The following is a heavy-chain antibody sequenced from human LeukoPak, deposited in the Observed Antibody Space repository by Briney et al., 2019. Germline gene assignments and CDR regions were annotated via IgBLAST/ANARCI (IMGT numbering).Heavy chain of an antibody. D-gene: IGHD6-13*01. V-gene: IGHV5-51*01. CDR2: IYPGDSDT. J-gene: IGHJ2*01. Sequence: PGESLKISCKGSGYSFTSYWIGWVRQMPGKGLEWMGIIYPGDSDTRYSPSFQGQVTISADKSISTAYLQWSSLKASDTAMYYCARHKVEDLAAAGPRNWYFDLWGRGTLVTVSS. CDR3: ARHKVEDLAAAGPRNWYFDL. CDR1: GYSFTSYW.